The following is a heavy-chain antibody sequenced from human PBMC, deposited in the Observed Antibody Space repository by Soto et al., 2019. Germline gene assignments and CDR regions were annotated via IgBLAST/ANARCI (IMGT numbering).Heavy chain of an antibody. J-gene: IGHJ4*02. D-gene: IGHD6-19*01. V-gene: IGHV3-23*01. CDR3: AKVLDSSGWPPNFDY. Sequence: GGSLRLSCAASGFTFSSYAMSWVRQAPGKGLEWVSAISGSGGSTYYADSVKGRFTISRDNSKNTLYLQMNSLRAEDTAVYYCAKVLDSSGWPPNFDYWGQGTLVTVSS. CDR1: GFTFSSYA. CDR2: ISGSGGST.